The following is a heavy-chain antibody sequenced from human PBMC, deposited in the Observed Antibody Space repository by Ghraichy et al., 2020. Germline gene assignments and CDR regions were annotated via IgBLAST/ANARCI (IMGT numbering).Heavy chain of an antibody. V-gene: IGHV3-64D*08. CDR2: ISSDGVST. Sequence: GGSLRLSCSASALSFTTYAMYWVRQTPGKGLEYVSAISSDGVSTYYTDSVKGRFTISRDNSKNILFLQMSSLRPEDTALYYCATTAPFRSLDWSLSSYWGQGTLVTVSS. J-gene: IGHJ4*02. CDR1: ALSFTTYA. D-gene: IGHD2-21*01. CDR3: ATTAPFRSLDWSLSSY.